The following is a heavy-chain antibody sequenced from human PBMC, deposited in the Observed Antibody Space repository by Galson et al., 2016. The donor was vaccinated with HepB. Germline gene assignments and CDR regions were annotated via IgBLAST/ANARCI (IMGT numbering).Heavy chain of an antibody. J-gene: IGHJ5*02. V-gene: IGHV1-2*06. CDR2: INPNGGVT. CDR3: AKGGVLGLRLDP. D-gene: IGHD5/OR15-5a*01. Sequence: KVSCKASGSAFTDYYMHWVRQARGQGLEWMGRINPNGGVTYAQKFKGRVSMTRDTSISTAYLELFNLKSDDTAVYFCAKGGVLGLRLDPWGQGTLVTASS. CDR1: GSAFTDYY.